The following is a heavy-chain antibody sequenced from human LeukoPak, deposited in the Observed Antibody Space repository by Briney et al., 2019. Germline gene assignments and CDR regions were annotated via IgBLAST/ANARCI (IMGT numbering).Heavy chain of an antibody. V-gene: IGHV1-69*13. CDR3: ARVRHSYGYLNY. CDR1: GGTFSSYA. Sequence: SVKVSCKASGGTFSSYAISWVRQAPGQGLEWMGGIIPIFGTANYAQKFQGGVTITADESTSTAYMELSSLRSEDTAVYYCARVRHSYGYLNYWGQGTLVTVSS. J-gene: IGHJ4*02. D-gene: IGHD5-18*01. CDR2: IIPIFGTA.